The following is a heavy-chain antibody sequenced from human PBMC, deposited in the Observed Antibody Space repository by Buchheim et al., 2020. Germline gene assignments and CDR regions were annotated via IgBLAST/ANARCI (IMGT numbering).Heavy chain of an antibody. J-gene: IGHJ6*04. D-gene: IGHD4-11*01. Sequence: QVQLQESGPGLVKPSGTLSLTCAVSGGSISSSNWWSWVRQPPGKGLEWIGYIYYSGSTYYNPSLKSRVTISVDTSKNQFSLKLSSGTAADTAVYYCALFFDYSNSYYYYGMDVWGKGTT. CDR1: GGSISSSNW. CDR3: ALFFDYSNSYYYYGMDV. V-gene: IGHV4-4*02. CDR2: IYYSGST.